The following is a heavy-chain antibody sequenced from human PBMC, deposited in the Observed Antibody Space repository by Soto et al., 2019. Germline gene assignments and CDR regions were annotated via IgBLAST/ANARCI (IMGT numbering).Heavy chain of an antibody. D-gene: IGHD6-19*01. CDR2: LSGSGGTT. Sequence: GGALRLSCAASGFIFNKYAMTWVRQAPGKGLEWVSSLSGSGGTTYHAASVKGRFTISRDNSKNTLYLQMNSLRAEDTAVYYCAKDRSKAVGDTCRWLDPWGQGTLVTVSS. V-gene: IGHV3-23*01. CDR1: GFIFNKYA. J-gene: IGHJ5*02. CDR3: AKDRSKAVGDTCRWLDP.